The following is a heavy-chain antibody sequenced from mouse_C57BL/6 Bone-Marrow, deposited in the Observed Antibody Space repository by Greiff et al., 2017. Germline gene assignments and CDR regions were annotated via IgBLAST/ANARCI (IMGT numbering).Heavy chain of an antibody. D-gene: IGHD1-1*01. CDR3: ARDPYYYGNMDWYFDV. CDR1: GYSITSGYY. J-gene: IGHJ1*03. CDR2: ISYDGST. Sequence: EVKLMESGPGLVKPSQSLSLTCSVTGYSITSGYYWNWNRQFPGNKLEWMGYISYDGSTHYNPSLKNRISITRDTSKNQVFLKLNSVTSEDTDTYYCARDPYYYGNMDWYFDVWGTGTTVTVSS. V-gene: IGHV3-6*01.